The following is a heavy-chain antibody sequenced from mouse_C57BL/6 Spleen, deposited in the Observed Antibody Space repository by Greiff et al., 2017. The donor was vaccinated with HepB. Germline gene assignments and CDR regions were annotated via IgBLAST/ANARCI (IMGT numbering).Heavy chain of an antibody. CDR3: ARSVQLRLPMDY. CDR2: IYPGDGDT. CDR1: GYAFSSSW. Sequence: QVQLQQSGPELVKPGASVKISCKASGYAFSSSWMNWVKQRPGKGLEWIGRIYPGDGDTNYNGKFKGKATLTADKSSSTAYMQLSSLTSEDSAVYFCARSVQLRLPMDYWGQGTSVTVSS. J-gene: IGHJ4*01. V-gene: IGHV1-82*01. D-gene: IGHD3-2*02.